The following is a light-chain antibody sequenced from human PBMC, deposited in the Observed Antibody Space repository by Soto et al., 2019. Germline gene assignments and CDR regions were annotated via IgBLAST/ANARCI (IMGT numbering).Light chain of an antibody. J-gene: IGKJ1*01. CDR3: QHYNGYSEA. CDR1: QTISSW. V-gene: IGKV1-5*03. CDR2: KAS. Sequence: DIQMTQSPSTLSGSVGDRVTITCRASQTISSWLAWYQQKPGKAPKLLIYKASTLKSGVPSRFSGSGSGTEFNLTISSLQPDDFATYYCQHYNGYSEAFGQGTKVELK.